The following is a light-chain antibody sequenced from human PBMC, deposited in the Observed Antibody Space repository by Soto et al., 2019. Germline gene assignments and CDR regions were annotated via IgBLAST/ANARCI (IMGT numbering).Light chain of an antibody. J-gene: IGLJ1*01. V-gene: IGLV1-44*01. CDR2: SSN. CDR3: AAWDDSLNVPI. CDR1: SSNIGSNS. Sequence: QSVLTQPHSASGTPGQRVTISCSGSSSNIGSNSVHWFQQVPGTAPKPLIHSSNQRPSGVPERFSGSKSGTSASLAISGLQSEDEADYYCAAWDDSLNVPIFGT.